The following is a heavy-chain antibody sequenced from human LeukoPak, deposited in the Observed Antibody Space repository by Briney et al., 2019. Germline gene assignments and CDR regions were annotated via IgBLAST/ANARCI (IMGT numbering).Heavy chain of an antibody. CDR1: GGSISTYY. CDR2: IYTSGST. D-gene: IGHD3-22*01. Sequence: SETLSLTCTVSGGSISTYYWSWIRQSPGKGLEWIGRIYTSGSTNYNPSLKSRVTMSVDTSKNQFSLNLNSMTAADTAVYYCARVAHSSGYYPFDYWGPGTLVTVSS. J-gene: IGHJ4*02. CDR3: ARVAHSSGYYPFDY. V-gene: IGHV4-4*07.